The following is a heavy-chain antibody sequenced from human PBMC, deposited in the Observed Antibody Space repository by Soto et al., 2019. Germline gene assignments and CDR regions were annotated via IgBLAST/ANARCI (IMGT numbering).Heavy chain of an antibody. Sequence: EVQPVESGGGLVQPGGSLRLSCAASGFTFSNYWIHWVRQAPGKGLVWVSRINSDGTTTNYADSVKGRFTISRDNARNTVFLQMNSLRADDTAVYFCAKSARGVYGDFDWGQGTLVTVSS. J-gene: IGHJ4*02. CDR1: GFTFSNYW. D-gene: IGHD2-21*02. CDR2: INSDGTTT. CDR3: AKSARGVYGDFD. V-gene: IGHV3-74*02.